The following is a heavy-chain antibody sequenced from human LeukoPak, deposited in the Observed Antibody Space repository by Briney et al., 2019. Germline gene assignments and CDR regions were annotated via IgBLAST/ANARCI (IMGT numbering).Heavy chain of an antibody. CDR2: INHSGST. J-gene: IGHJ4*02. CDR1: GGSFSGYY. D-gene: IGHD3-16*01. V-gene: IGHV4-34*01. CDR3: ARVRGNRAKSFVS. Sequence: SETLSLTCAVYGGSFSGYYWSWIRQPPGKGLEWIGEINHSGSTNDNPSLKSRVTISVETSKNQFSLKLSSVTPADTAVYYCARVRGNRAKSFVSWGPGTLVTVSS.